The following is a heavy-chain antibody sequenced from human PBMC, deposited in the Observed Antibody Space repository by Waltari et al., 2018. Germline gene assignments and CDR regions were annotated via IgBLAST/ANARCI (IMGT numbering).Heavy chain of an antibody. Sequence: EVQLLESGGGLVQPGGSLRLSCAASGFTFSGYAMSWVRQAPGKGLEGVSAIVGSGSTTYYADSVKGRFTISRDNSKNTLYLQMNSLRAEDTAVYYCAKGVTSHWFDYWGQGTLVSVTS. CDR2: IVGSGSTT. J-gene: IGHJ4*02. V-gene: IGHV3-23*01. CDR3: AKGVTSHWFDY. CDR1: GFTFSGYA. D-gene: IGHD3-16*01.